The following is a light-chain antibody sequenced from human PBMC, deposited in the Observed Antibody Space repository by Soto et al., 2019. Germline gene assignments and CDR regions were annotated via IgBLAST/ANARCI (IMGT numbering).Light chain of an antibody. J-gene: IGLJ2*01. CDR3: SSYTSSSRRV. CDR2: EVS. Sequence: QSALTQPASVSGSPGQSITISCTGTSSDVGGYNYVSWYQQHPGKAPKLMIYEVSNRPSGFSNRFSGSKSGNTASLTISGLQAEDEADYYCSSYTSSSRRVFGGGTKLTVL. CDR1: SSDVGGYNY. V-gene: IGLV2-14*01.